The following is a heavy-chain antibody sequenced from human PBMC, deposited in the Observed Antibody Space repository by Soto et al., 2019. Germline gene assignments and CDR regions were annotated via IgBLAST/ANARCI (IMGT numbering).Heavy chain of an antibody. D-gene: IGHD3-22*01. CDR1: GFSFSTSS. J-gene: IGHJ4*02. V-gene: IGHV3-21*01. CDR3: ARDLSLDYYDRSGYPFDY. Sequence: GGSLRLSCAAPGFSFSTSSMNWVRQAPGKGLEWVSSISSSSSYISYADSLKGRFTISRDNAKNSLFLQMNSLRAEDTAVYYCARDLSLDYYDRSGYPFDYWGQGALVTVSS. CDR2: ISSSSSYI.